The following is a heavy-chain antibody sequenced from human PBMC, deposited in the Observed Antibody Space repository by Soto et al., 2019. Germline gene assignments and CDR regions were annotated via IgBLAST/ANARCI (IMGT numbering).Heavy chain of an antibody. CDR2: INPSGGST. D-gene: IGHD2-2*01. V-gene: IGHV1-46*01. CDR3: ARGASGIVVVPAATFDY. J-gene: IGHJ4*02. Sequence: QVQLVQSGAEVKKPGASVKVSCKASGYTFTSYYMHWVRQAPGQGLEWMGIINPSGGSTSYARKFQGRVTMTRDTSTSTVYMELSSLRSEDTAVYYCARGASGIVVVPAATFDYWGQGTLVTVSS. CDR1: GYTFTSYY.